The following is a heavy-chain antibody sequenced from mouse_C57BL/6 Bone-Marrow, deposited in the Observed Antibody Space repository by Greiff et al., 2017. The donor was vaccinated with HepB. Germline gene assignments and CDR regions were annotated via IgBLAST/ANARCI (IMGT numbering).Heavy chain of an antibody. J-gene: IGHJ2*01. CDR2: ISDGGSYT. V-gene: IGHV5-4*01. CDR1: GFTFSSYA. Sequence: EVHLVESGGGLVKPGGSLKLSCAASGFTFSSYAMSWVRQTPEKRLEWVATISDGGSYTYYPDNVKGRFTISRDNAKNNLYLQMSHLKSEDTAMYYCARDRNYGNPLYFDYWGQGTTLTVSS. CDR3: ARDRNYGNPLYFDY. D-gene: IGHD2-1*01.